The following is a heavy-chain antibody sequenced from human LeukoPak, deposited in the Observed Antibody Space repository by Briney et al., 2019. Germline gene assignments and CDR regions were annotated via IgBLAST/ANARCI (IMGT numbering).Heavy chain of an antibody. CDR2: IYHSGST. CDR3: ARGYDFWSGSFNFDYYGMAV. D-gene: IGHD3-3*01. CDR1: GGSLSSGGYS. V-gene: IGHV4-30-2*01. J-gene: IGHJ6*02. Sequence: SETLSLTCAVSGGSLSSGGYSWSWIRQPRGKGLEWIVYIYHSGSTYYNPSLKSRFTISVHRSKNQFSLKLSSVTAADTAVYYCARGYDFWSGSFNFDYYGMAVWGQGTTVTVSS.